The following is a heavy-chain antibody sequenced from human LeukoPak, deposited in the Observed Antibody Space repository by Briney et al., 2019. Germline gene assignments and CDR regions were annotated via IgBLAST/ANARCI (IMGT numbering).Heavy chain of an antibody. CDR3: ARVGQWELHGDFDY. Sequence: PSETLSLTCTVSGYSISSGYYWGWIRQPPGKGLGWIGSIYHSGSTYYNPSLKSRVTISVDTSKNQFSLKLSSVTAADTAVYYCARVGQWELHGDFDYWGQGTLVTVSS. CDR2: IYHSGST. V-gene: IGHV4-38-2*02. CDR1: GYSISSGYY. D-gene: IGHD1-26*01. J-gene: IGHJ4*02.